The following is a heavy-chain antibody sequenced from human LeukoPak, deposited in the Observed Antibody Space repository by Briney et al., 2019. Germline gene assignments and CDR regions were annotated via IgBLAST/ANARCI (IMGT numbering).Heavy chain of an antibody. J-gene: IGHJ4*02. Sequence: GGSLRLSCAASGFTFSSYAMSWVRQAPGKGLEWVSAISGSGGSTYYADSVKGRFTISRDNSKNTLYLQMNSLRAEDTAVYYCAKGLRYFDWSWKADPYFDYWGQGTLVTVSS. CDR3: AKGLRYFDWSWKADPYFDY. D-gene: IGHD3-9*01. CDR2: ISGSGGST. CDR1: GFTFSSYA. V-gene: IGHV3-23*01.